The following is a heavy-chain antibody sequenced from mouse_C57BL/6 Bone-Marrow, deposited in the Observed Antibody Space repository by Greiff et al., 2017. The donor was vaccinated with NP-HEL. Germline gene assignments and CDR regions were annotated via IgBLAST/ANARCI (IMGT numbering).Heavy chain of an antibody. Sequence: EVQLQQSGPELVKPGASVKISCKASGYTFTDYYMNWVKQSHGKSLEWIGDINPNNGGTSYNQKFKGKATLTVDKSSSTAYMELRSLTSEDSAVYYCAREVPYGYDGDYWGQGTTLTVSS. V-gene: IGHV1-26*01. J-gene: IGHJ2*01. CDR1: GYTFTDYY. D-gene: IGHD2-2*01. CDR3: AREVPYGYDGDY. CDR2: INPNNGGT.